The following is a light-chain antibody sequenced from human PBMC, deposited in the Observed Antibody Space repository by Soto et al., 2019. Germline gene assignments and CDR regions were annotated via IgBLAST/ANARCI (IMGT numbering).Light chain of an antibody. Sequence: EIVLTQSPATLSLSPGERAILSCRASQSVGTYLAWYQQKPGQAPRLLIYDASNRATGIPARFGGSGSGTDCTLAVNSLEPEDFAVSYCQQRSNWPGTFGPGTKVDIK. J-gene: IGKJ3*01. V-gene: IGKV3-11*01. CDR2: DAS. CDR3: QQRSNWPGT. CDR1: QSVGTY.